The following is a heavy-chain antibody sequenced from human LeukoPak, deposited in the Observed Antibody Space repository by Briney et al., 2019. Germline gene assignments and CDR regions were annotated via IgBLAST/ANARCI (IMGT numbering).Heavy chain of an antibody. CDR3: ARHKTGGTYPLDY. CDR2: IYYSGST. J-gene: IGHJ4*02. Sequence: SETLSLTCTVSGGSINPYFWSWIRQPPGKGLEWIGHIYYSGSTTYSPSLKSRVTISLDASKNQFSLKLSSVTAADTAVYYCARHKTGGTYPLDYWGQGTLVTVS. V-gene: IGHV4-59*08. CDR1: GGSINPYF. D-gene: IGHD2-8*02.